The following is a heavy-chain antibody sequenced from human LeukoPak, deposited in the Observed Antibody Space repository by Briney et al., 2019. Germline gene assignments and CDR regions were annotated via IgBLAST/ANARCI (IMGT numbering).Heavy chain of an antibody. CDR3: AREREQWLTYYFDY. J-gene: IGHJ4*02. CDR2: IYTSGST. V-gene: IGHV4-61*02. Sequence: SETLSLTCTVSGGSIGSGSYYWSWIRQPAGKGLEWIGRIYTSGSTNYNPSLKSRVTISVDTSKNQFSLKLSSVTAADTAVYYCAREREQWLTYYFDYWGQGTLVTVSS. CDR1: GGSIGSGSYY. D-gene: IGHD6-19*01.